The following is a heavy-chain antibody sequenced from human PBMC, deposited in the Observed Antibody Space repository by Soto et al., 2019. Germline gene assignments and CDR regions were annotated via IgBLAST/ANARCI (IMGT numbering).Heavy chain of an antibody. CDR2: IIPIFGTA. D-gene: IGHD4-4*01. J-gene: IGHJ6*02. V-gene: IGHV1-69*12. CDR3: ARDGYSTPERYYGMDV. CDR1: GGTFSSYA. Sequence: QVQLVQSGAEVKKPGSSVKVSCKASGGTFSSYAISWVRQAPGQGLEWMGGIIPIFGTANYAQKLQGRVTITADESTSTAYMELSSLRSEDTAVYYCARDGYSTPERYYGMDVWCQGTTVTVSS.